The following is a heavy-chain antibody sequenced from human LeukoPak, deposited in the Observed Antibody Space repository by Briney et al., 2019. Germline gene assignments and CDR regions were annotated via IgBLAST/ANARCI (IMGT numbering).Heavy chain of an antibody. D-gene: IGHD3/OR15-3a*01. CDR3: ARWTTTYLDY. CDR2: VNPSGDST. J-gene: IGHJ4*02. CDR1: GHTFTGYY. V-gene: IGHV1-46*01. Sequence: GASVRVSCKASGHTFTGYYIHWVRQAPGQGLEWMGIVNPSGDSTNYAQKFQGRVTMTRDTSTSTVYMELSSLRSEDTAVYYCARWTTTYLDYWGQGTLVTVSS.